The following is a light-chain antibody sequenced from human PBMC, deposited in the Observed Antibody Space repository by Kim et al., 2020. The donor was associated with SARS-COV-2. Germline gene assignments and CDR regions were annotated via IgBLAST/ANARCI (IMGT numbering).Light chain of an antibody. CDR3: QQSYTTPYT. J-gene: IGKJ2*01. CDR2: AAS. V-gene: IGKV1-39*01. Sequence: SASVGYRVTITCRAIQTISTFLAWYQQKPGKAPKLLIYAASSLPSEVPSRFSGGGSGTDFTLTIRSLQPEDFATYYCQQSYTTPYTFGQGTKLEI. CDR1: QTISTF.